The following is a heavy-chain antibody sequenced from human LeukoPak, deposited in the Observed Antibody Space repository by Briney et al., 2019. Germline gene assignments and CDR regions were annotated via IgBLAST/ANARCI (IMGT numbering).Heavy chain of an antibody. V-gene: IGHV4-34*01. CDR1: GGPFSGYF. D-gene: IGHD3-10*01. Sequence: PSETLSLTCAVSGGPFSGYFWSWIRQSSGKGLEWIGEIHNSGATNYNPSLNSRITISEDTSKNQFYLNLSSVTAADTAVYYCARRYYYNLGSFPFDFWGQGTLVTVSS. CDR2: IHNSGAT. CDR3: ARRYYYNLGSFPFDF. J-gene: IGHJ4*02.